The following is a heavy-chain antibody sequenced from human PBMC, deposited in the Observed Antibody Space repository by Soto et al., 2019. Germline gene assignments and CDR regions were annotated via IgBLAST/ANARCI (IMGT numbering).Heavy chain of an antibody. J-gene: IGHJ4*02. V-gene: IGHV4-59*08. D-gene: IGHD4-17*01. CDR1: GGSISSYY. CDR3: AGTSLDYGDYYFDY. CDR2: IYYSGST. Sequence: SETLSLTCTVSGGSISSYYWSWIGQPPGKGLEWIGYIYYSGSTNYNPSLKSRVTISVDTSKNQFSLKLSSVTAADTAVYYCAGTSLDYGDYYFDYCGQGTLVTVSS.